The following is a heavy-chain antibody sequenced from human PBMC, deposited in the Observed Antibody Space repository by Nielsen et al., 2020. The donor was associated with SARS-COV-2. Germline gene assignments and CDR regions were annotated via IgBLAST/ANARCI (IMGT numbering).Heavy chain of an antibody. CDR2: ISSSSSYI. Sequence: GGSLRLSCAASGFTFSSYSMNWVRQAPGKGLEWVSSISSSSSYIYYADSVKGRFTISRDNAKNSLYLQMNSLRAEDTAVYYCAREAKREHNDYGDLDYWGQGTLVTVSS. J-gene: IGHJ4*02. CDR1: GFTFSSYS. V-gene: IGHV3-21*01. D-gene: IGHD4-17*01. CDR3: AREAKREHNDYGDLDY.